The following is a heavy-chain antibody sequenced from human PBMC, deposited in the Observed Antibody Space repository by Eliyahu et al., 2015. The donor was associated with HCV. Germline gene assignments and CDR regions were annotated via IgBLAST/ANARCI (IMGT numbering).Heavy chain of an antibody. V-gene: IGHV4-59*01. J-gene: IGHJ5*02. CDR3: ASGGGGIAVAGTGGWFDP. Sequence: QVQLQESGPGLVKPSETLSLTCTVSGGSITTYYWSWIRQPPGKGLEWIGDIHSSGSTNYTPSLKXRVTISIDTSKNQFSLXLTSVTAADTAVYYCASGGGGIAVAGTGGWFDPWGQGTLVTVSS. D-gene: IGHD6-19*01. CDR2: IHSSGST. CDR1: GGSITTYY.